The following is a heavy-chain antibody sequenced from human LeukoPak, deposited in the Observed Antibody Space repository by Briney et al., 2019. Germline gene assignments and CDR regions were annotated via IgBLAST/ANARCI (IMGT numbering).Heavy chain of an antibody. Sequence: GGSLRLSCAASGFTFSSYAMSWVRQAPGKGLEWVSAISGSGGSTYYADSVKGRFTISRDNSKNTLYLQMNSLRAEDTAVYYCAKDSDKTTRYHYMDVWGKGTTVTVSS. D-gene: IGHD4-11*01. J-gene: IGHJ6*03. CDR2: ISGSGGST. CDR1: GFTFSSYA. V-gene: IGHV3-23*01. CDR3: AKDSDKTTRYHYMDV.